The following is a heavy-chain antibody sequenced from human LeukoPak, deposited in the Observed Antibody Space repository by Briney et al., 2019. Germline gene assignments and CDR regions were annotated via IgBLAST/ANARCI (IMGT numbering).Heavy chain of an antibody. Sequence: SEKVSCKASGGTFSSYAISWVRQAPGQGLEWMGGIIPIFGTANYAQKFQGRVTITADESTSTAYMELSGLRSEDTAVYYCARAGCGGDCYDYWGQGTLVTVSS. D-gene: IGHD2-21*01. V-gene: IGHV1-69*13. CDR3: ARAGCGGDCYDY. J-gene: IGHJ4*02. CDR2: IIPIFGTA. CDR1: GGTFSSYA.